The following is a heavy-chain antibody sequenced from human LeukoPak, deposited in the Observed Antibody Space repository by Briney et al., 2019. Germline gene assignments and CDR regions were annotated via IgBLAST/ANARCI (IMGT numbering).Heavy chain of an antibody. CDR2: INSSNSYI. CDR3: ARGAYPYDFWSGYREYYYMDV. V-gene: IGHV3-21*01. CDR1: GFTFSSYS. D-gene: IGHD3-3*01. Sequence: PGGALRLSCSASGFTFSSYSLNWVRQAPGEGLEWVSSINSSNSYIYYADSVKGRFTISRDNAKNSLYLQMNSLRAEDTAVYYCARGAYPYDFWSGYREYYYMDVWGKGTTVTVSS. J-gene: IGHJ6*03.